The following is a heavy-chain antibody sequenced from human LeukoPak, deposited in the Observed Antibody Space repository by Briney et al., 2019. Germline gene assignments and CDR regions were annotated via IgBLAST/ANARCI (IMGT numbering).Heavy chain of an antibody. CDR1: GFTFSSYS. CDR3: ARDQLRDSGSYYGLA. V-gene: IGHV3-21*01. J-gene: IGHJ4*02. CDR2: ISSSSSYI. D-gene: IGHD1-26*01. Sequence: TGGSLRLSCAASGFTFSSYSMNWVRQAPGKGLEWVSSISSSSSYIYYADSVKGRFTISRDNAKNSLYLQMNSLRDEDTAVYYCARDQLRDSGSYYGLAWGQGTLVTVSS.